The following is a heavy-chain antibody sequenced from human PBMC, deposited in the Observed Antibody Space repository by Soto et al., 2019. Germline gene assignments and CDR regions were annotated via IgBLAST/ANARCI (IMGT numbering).Heavy chain of an antibody. CDR2: ISYSSATI. Sequence: LRLSCAASGFTFSNYGINWVRQAPGRGLEWISFISYSSATIHYADSVRGRFTISRDNANNSLYLEMSSLRDEDTAVYFCARDSSKYTYGSFYFDYWGQGTLVTVSS. CDR3: ARDSSKYTYGSFYFDY. J-gene: IGHJ4*02. D-gene: IGHD5-18*01. CDR1: GFTFSNYG. V-gene: IGHV3-48*02.